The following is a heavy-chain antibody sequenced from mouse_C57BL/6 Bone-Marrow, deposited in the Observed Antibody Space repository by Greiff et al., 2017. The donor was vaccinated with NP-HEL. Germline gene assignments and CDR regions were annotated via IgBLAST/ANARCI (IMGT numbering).Heavy chain of an antibody. Sequence: LMESGPGMVKPSQSLSLTCTVTGYSITSGYDWHWIRHFPGNKLEWMGYISYSGSTNYNPSLKSRISITHDTSKNHFFLKLNSVTTEDTATYYCARGKGYYGSSSYFDYWGQGTTLTVSS. V-gene: IGHV3-1*01. CDR2: ISYSGST. CDR1: GYSITSGYD. D-gene: IGHD1-1*01. CDR3: ARGKGYYGSSSYFDY. J-gene: IGHJ2*01.